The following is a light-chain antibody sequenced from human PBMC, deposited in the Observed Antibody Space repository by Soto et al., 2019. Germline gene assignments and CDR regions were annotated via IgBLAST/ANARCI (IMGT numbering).Light chain of an antibody. V-gene: IGKV1-13*02. CDR3: QQFNTYPVT. Sequence: AVQLTQSPSSLSASVGDRVTISCRASQDIRGALAWYQQKPGKAPQLLIFDVSTLQSGVPSRFSGSDSGTDFTLTINSLQHEDFATYSCQQFNTYPVTFGQGTRLDIK. CDR1: QDIRGA. CDR2: DVS. J-gene: IGKJ5*01.